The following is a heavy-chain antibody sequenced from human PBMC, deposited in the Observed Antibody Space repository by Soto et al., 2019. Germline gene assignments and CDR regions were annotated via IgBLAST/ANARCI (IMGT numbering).Heavy chain of an antibody. V-gene: IGHV3-23*01. CDR3: AKGRRRLRLGELSFPFFDL. D-gene: IGHD3-16*02. CDR2: ISGSGGTT. Sequence: GGSLSLSCAASGFTFSNYAMTWVRQAPGKGLEWVSTISGSGGTTDYADSVKGRFTISRDNSKNTLYLQMNSLRVEDTAVYYCAKGRRRLRLGELSFPFFDLWGQGTQVTVSS. J-gene: IGHJ4*02. CDR1: GFTFSNYA.